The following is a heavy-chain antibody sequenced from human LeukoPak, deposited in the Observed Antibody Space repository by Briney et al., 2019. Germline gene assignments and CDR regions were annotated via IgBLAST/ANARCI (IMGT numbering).Heavy chain of an antibody. J-gene: IGHJ4*02. CDR3: ARDYHKYCSGGSCHAN. V-gene: IGHV1-69*01. D-gene: IGHD2-15*01. CDR1: GGTFSSYA. Sequence: SVTVSCKASGGTFSSYAISWGRQAPGQGLEWMGGIIPIFGTANYAQKFQGRVTITADESTSTAYMELSSLRSEDTAVYYCARDYHKYCSGGSCHANWGQGTLVTVSS. CDR2: IIPIFGTA.